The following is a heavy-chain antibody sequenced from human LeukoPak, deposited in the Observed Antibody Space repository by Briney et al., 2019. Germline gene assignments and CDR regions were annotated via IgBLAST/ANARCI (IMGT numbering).Heavy chain of an antibody. V-gene: IGHV3-23*01. D-gene: IGHD2-15*01. J-gene: IGHJ4*02. CDR1: GFTFSSYA. CDR2: ISDDGGST. Sequence: GGSLRLSCAASGFTFSSYAMTWVRQAPGKGLGWVSVISDDGGSTYYADSVKGRFTIYRDNSKNTLYLQMNSLRAEDTAVYYCAPTCSGGTCYLFDYWGQGTLVTVSS. CDR3: APTCSGGTCYLFDY.